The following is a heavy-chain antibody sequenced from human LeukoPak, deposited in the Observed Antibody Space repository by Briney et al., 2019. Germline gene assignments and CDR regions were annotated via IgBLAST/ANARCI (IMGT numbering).Heavy chain of an antibody. CDR1: GFTFSSYS. V-gene: IGHV3-21*01. CDR3: ARVFRLREHYDFWSGYCYMDV. J-gene: IGHJ6*03. CDR2: ISSSSSYI. D-gene: IGHD3-3*01. Sequence: PGGSLRLSCAASGFTFSSYSMNWVRQAPGKGLEWVSSISSSSSYIYYADSVKGRFTISRDNAKNSLYLQMNSLRAEDTAVYYCARVFRLREHYDFWSGYCYMDVWGKGTTVTVSS.